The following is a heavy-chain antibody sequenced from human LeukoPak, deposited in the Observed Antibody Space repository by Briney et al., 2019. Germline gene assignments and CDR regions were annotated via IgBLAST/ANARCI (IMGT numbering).Heavy chain of an antibody. D-gene: IGHD5-12*01. J-gene: IGHJ6*02. CDR1: GYTFTSYD. CDR3: ARVYSGYLYYYYGMDV. Sequence: ASVKVSCKASGYTFTSYDINWVRQATGQGLEWMGWMNPNSGNTGYAQKFQGRATMTRNTSISTAYMELSSLRSEDTAVYYCARVYSGYLYYYYGMDVWGQGTTVTVSS. V-gene: IGHV1-8*01. CDR2: MNPNSGNT.